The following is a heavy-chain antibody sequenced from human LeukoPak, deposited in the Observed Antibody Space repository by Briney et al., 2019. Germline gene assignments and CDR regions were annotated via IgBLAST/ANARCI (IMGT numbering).Heavy chain of an antibody. CDR3: ARGGYCSGSSCYLGHAANFDY. CDR2: MNPNSGNT. J-gene: IGHJ4*02. D-gene: IGHD2-2*01. Sequence: ASVKVSCKASGGTFSSYAINWVRQATGQGLEWMGWMNPNSGNTGYAQKFQGRVTMTRDTSISTAYMELSSLRSEDTAVYYCARGGYCSGSSCYLGHAANFDYWGQGTLVTVSS. V-gene: IGHV1-8*02. CDR1: GGTFSSYA.